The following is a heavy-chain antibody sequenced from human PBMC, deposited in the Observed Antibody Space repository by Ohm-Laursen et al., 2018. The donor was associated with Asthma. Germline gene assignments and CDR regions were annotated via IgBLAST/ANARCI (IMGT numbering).Heavy chain of an antibody. CDR1: GYTFSRYS. V-gene: IGHV3-21*04. CDR3: AREGEGLDYYYGMDV. CDR2: ISTASTFI. D-gene: IGHD3/OR15-3a*01. Sequence: SLRLSCSASGYTFSRYSIHWVRQVPGKGLEWVASISTASTFIYYADSVRGRFTTSRDNAKNSLYLQMNSLRAEDTAVYYCAREGEGLDYYYGMDVWGQGTTVIVSS. J-gene: IGHJ6*02.